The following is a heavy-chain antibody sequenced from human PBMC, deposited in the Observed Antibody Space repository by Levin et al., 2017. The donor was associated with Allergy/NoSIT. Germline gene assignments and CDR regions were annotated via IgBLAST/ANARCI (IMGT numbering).Heavy chain of an antibody. Sequence: SCAASGFSFSSFGMHWVRQAPGKGLEWVAVISYDESDKFYADSVKGRFTISRDNTKNTLYLQMNSLRREDAAVYYCAKDVVFGTSSWSLDFWGQGTLDTVSS. CDR1: GFSFSSFG. D-gene: IGHD6-13*01. CDR3: AKDVVFGTSSWSLDF. J-gene: IGHJ4*02. CDR2: ISYDESDK. V-gene: IGHV3-30*18.